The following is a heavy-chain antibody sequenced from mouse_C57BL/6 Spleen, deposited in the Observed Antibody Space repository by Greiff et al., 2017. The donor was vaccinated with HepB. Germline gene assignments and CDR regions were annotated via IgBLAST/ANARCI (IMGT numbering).Heavy chain of an antibody. CDR3: ASVYVNYYMDY. Sequence: QVQLKQSGAELVKPGASVKLSCKASGYTFTSYWMQWVKQRPGQGLEWIGEIDPSDSYTNYNQKFKGKATLTVDTSSITAYMQLSSLTSEDSAVYYCASVYVNYYMDYWGQGTSVTVSS. CDR2: IDPSDSYT. V-gene: IGHV1-50*01. D-gene: IGHD2-1*01. J-gene: IGHJ4*01. CDR1: GYTFTSYW.